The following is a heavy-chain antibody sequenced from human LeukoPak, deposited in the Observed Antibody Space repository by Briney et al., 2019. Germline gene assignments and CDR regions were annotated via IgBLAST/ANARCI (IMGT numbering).Heavy chain of an antibody. J-gene: IGHJ4*02. CDR3: ARYMDYSDSSGYNY. CDR2: VYYSGDT. CDR1: GDSISRSNYY. D-gene: IGHD3-22*01. V-gene: IGHV4-39*07. Sequence: SETLSLTCTVSGDSISRSNYYWGWIRQPPGKGLQWIGSVYYSGDTYYNPSLKSRVTISLDSSKNQFSLSVNSVIAADTAVYYCARYMDYSDSSGYNYWGQGTLATVSS.